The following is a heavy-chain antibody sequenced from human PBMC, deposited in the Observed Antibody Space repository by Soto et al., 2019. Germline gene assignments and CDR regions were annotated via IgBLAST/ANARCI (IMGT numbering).Heavy chain of an antibody. Sequence: PGASVKVSCKASGYTFTNYLMHWVRQAPGQRLEWMGWINAANDNTKYSQKLQGRVTFTRDTSATAAYMELSSLRSEDTAVYYCARGFEAARSFDYWGQGXLVTVSS. V-gene: IGHV1-3*01. CDR2: INAANDNT. J-gene: IGHJ4*02. CDR3: ARGFEAARSFDY. D-gene: IGHD6-6*01. CDR1: GYTFTNYL.